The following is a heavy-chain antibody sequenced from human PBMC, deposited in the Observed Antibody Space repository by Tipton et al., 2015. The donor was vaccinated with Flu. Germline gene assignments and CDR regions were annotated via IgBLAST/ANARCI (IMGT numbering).Heavy chain of an antibody. CDR2: INTASDT. V-gene: IGHV3-13*01. Sequence: SLRLSCAASGFTFGAYDMHWVRQTIGKGLEWVSSINTASDTYYRGSVKGRFTISRENAKNSLYLQMNSLRAGDTAVYYCARAKSPYCTNGICALGYYMDVWGKGTTVTVSS. D-gene: IGHD2-8*01. CDR3: ARAKSPYCTNGICALGYYMDV. J-gene: IGHJ6*03. CDR1: GFTFGAYD.